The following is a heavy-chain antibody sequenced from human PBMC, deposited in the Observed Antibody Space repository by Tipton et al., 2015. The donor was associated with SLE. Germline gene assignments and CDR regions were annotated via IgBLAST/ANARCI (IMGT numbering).Heavy chain of an antibody. D-gene: IGHD2-2*01. CDR1: GFTFSSYW. J-gene: IGHJ3*02. Sequence: SLRLSCAASGFTFSSYWMHWVRQAPGKGLVWVSRINSDGSSTSYADSVKGRFTISRDNSKNTLYLQMNSLRAEDTAVYYCAKEVVVVPASFFDIWGQGTMVTVSS. V-gene: IGHV3-74*01. CDR2: INSDGSST. CDR3: AKEVVVVPASFFDI.